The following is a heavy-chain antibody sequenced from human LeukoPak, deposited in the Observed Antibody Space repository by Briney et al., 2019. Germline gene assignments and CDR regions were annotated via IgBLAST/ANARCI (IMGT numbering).Heavy chain of an antibody. V-gene: IGHV3-23*01. Sequence: GESLRLSCAASGFTFSSYAMSWVRQAPGKGLEWVSAISGSGGSTYYADSVKGGFTISRENSKNTLYLQLNSLRGEDTAVYYCAKDRVAGTGGGDDAFDIWGQGTTVTVSS. CDR2: ISGSGGST. CDR3: AKDRVAGTGGGDDAFDI. J-gene: IGHJ3*02. D-gene: IGHD6-19*01. CDR1: GFTFSSYA.